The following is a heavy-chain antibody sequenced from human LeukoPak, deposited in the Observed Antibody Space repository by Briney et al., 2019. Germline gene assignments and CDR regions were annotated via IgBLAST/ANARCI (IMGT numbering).Heavy chain of an antibody. V-gene: IGHV3-30*02. CDR1: GFTFSSYG. CDR3: AKDPSWIQLWSHYYFDY. D-gene: IGHD5-18*01. CDR2: IWYDGSNK. J-gene: IGHJ4*02. Sequence: PGGSLRLSCAASGFTFSSYGMHWVRQAPGKGLEWVAVIWYDGSNKYYADSVKGRFTISRDNSKNTLYLHMNSLRAEDTAVYYCAKDPSWIQLWSHYYFDYWGQGTLVTVSS.